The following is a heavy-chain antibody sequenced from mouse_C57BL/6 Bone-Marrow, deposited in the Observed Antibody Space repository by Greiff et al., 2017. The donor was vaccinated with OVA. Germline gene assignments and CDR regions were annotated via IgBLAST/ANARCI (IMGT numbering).Heavy chain of an antibody. CDR1: GYAFSSSW. Sequence: QVQLQQSGPELVKPGASVKISCKASGYAFSSSWMNWVKQRPGKGLEWIGRIYPGDGDTNYNGKFKGKATLTADKSSTTAYMQLSSLTSEDSAVYFCARWDGFSWFAYWGQGTLVTVSA. CDR2: IYPGDGDT. V-gene: IGHV1-82*01. D-gene: IGHD2-3*01. J-gene: IGHJ3*01. CDR3: ARWDGFSWFAY.